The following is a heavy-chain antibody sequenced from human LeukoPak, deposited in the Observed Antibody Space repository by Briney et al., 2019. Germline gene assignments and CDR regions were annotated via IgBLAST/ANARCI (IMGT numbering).Heavy chain of an antibody. CDR1: GFTFSSND. Sequence: GGTLRLSCAASGFTFSSNDMHWVRQAPGKGLEWVAVIWYDGNNKYYADSVKGRFTISRDNSKNTLFLQMNSLRAEDTAVYYCATDAGHWFDPWGQGTLVTVSS. J-gene: IGHJ5*02. CDR2: IWYDGNNK. CDR3: ATDAGHWFDP. V-gene: IGHV3-33*01.